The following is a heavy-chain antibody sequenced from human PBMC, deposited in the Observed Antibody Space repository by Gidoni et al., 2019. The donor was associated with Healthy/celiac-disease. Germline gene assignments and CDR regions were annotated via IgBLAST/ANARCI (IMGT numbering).Heavy chain of an antibody. D-gene: IGHD2-2*01. Sequence: QVQLVQSGAEVKKPGASVKVSCKASGYTFPGYYMHWGRQAPGQGLEWMGWINPNSGGTNYAQKFQGRVTMTRDTSISTAYMELSRLRSDDTAVYYCASAIGNIVVVPAAREYNWFDPWGQGTLVTVSS. J-gene: IGHJ5*02. V-gene: IGHV1-2*02. CDR3: ASAIGNIVVVPAAREYNWFDP. CDR1: GYTFPGYY. CDR2: INPNSGGT.